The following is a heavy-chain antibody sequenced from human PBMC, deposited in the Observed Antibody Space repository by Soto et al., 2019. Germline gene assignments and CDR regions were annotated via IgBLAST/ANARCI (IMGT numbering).Heavy chain of an antibody. Sequence: QVQLVQSGAEVKKPGSSVKVSCKASGGTFSSYAISWVRQAPGQVLEWMGGIIPIFGTANYAQKFQGRVTITSDESTSTAYMERSSLRSEDTAVYYCASDIVLVPAANSLDVWGQGTTVTVSS. CDR1: GGTFSSYA. CDR3: ASDIVLVPAANSLDV. J-gene: IGHJ6*02. CDR2: IIPIFGTA. D-gene: IGHD2-2*01. V-gene: IGHV1-69*05.